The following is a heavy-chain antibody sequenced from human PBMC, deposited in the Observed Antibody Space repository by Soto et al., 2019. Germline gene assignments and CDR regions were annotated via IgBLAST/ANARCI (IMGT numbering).Heavy chain of an antibody. CDR3: AREGSYDFWSGSLYYYYYMDV. CDR1: GFTFSSYS. J-gene: IGHJ6*03. V-gene: IGHV3-21*01. CDR2: ISSSSSYI. D-gene: IGHD3-3*01. Sequence: GGSLRLSCAASGFTFSSYSMNWVRQAPGKGLEWVSSISSSSSYIYYADSVKGRFTISRDNAKNSLYLQMNSLRAEDTAVYYCAREGSYDFWSGSLYYYYYMDVWGKGTTVTVSS.